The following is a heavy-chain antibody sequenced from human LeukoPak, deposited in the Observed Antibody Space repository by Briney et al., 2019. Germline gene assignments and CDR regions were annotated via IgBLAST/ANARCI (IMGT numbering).Heavy chain of an antibody. CDR2: INHGGST. CDR3: AREVGATLDY. D-gene: IGHD1-26*01. J-gene: IGHJ4*02. V-gene: IGHV4-34*01. Sequence: SETLSLTCAVYGGSFSGYYWSWIRQPPGKGLEWIGEINHGGSTNYNPSLKSRVTMSVDTSKNQFSLKLSSVTAADTAVYYCAREVGATLDYWGQGTLVTVSS. CDR1: GGSFSGYY.